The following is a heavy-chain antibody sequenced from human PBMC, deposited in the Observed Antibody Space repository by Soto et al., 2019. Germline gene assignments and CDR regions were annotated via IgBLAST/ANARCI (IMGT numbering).Heavy chain of an antibody. J-gene: IGHJ4*02. CDR2: IWYDGSNK. Sequence: QVQLVESGGGVVQPGRSLRVSCVASGFTFSSHGMHWVRQAPGKGLEWVAVIWYDGSNKYYGESVKGRFIISRDNSKNTVDLQMNSLRAEDTAIYYCARWGPDKVLDYWGQGTLVTVSS. CDR3: ARWGPDKVLDY. CDR1: GFTFSSHG. V-gene: IGHV3-33*01. D-gene: IGHD3-16*01.